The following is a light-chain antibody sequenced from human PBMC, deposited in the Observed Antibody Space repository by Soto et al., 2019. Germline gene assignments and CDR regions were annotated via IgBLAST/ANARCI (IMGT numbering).Light chain of an antibody. J-gene: IGKJ1*01. CDR3: QQTYSSPWT. V-gene: IGKV1-39*01. Sequence: DIQMTQSPSSLSASIGDRVTITCRASQTISTYLNWYQQKPGKAPKLLIYAASTLQSGVPSRFSGSGSGTDFTLTISSLQPEDFAIYCCQQTYSSPWTFGQGTTVEIK. CDR2: AAS. CDR1: QTISTY.